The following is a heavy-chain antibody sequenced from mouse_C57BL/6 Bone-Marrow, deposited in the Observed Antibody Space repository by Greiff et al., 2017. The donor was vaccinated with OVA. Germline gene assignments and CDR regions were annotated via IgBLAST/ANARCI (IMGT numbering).Heavy chain of an antibody. Sequence: VQLKESGPGLVKPSQSLSLTCSVTGYSITSGYYWNWIRQFPGNTLEWMGYISYDGSNNYNPSLKNRISITRDTSKNQFFLKLNSVTTEDTATYYCARARRYRYFDVWGTGTTVTVSS. CDR2: ISYDGSN. CDR3: ARARRYRYFDV. CDR1: GYSITSGYY. J-gene: IGHJ1*03. D-gene: IGHD1-1*01. V-gene: IGHV3-6*01.